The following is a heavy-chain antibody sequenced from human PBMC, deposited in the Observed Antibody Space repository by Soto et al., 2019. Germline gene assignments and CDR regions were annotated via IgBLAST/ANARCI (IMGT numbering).Heavy chain of an antibody. D-gene: IGHD3-3*01. CDR1: GGSISSGDYY. CDR2: IYYSGST. J-gene: IGHJ4*02. Sequence: SETLSLTCTVSGGSISSGDYYWSWIRQPPGKGLEWIGYIYYSGSTYYNPSLKSRVTISVDTSKNQFSLKLSSVTAADTAVYYCARRAEWLTYYFNYWGQGTLVTVPQ. V-gene: IGHV4-30-4*01. CDR3: ARRAEWLTYYFNY.